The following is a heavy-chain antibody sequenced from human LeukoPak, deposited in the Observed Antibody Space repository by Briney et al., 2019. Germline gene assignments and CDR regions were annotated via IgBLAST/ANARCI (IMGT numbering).Heavy chain of an antibody. D-gene: IGHD5-12*01. Sequence: ASVKVSCKASGYTFTSHAMHWVRQAPGQRLEWMGWINAGNGNTKYSQKFQGRVTITRDTSASTAYMELSSLRSEDTAVYYCARASSGGSGYDLYDYWGQGTLVTVSS. CDR2: INAGNGNT. V-gene: IGHV1-3*01. J-gene: IGHJ4*02. CDR1: GYTFTSHA. CDR3: ARASSGGSGYDLYDY.